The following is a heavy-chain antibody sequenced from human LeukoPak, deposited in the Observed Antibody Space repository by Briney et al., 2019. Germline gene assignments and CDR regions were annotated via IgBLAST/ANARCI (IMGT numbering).Heavy chain of an antibody. V-gene: IGHV3-11*06. CDR1: GFTFSDYY. Sequence: GGSLRLSCAASGFTFSDYYMSWIRQAPGKGLEWVSYISSSSSYTNYADSVKGRFTISRDNAKNSLYLQMNSLRAEDTAVYYCARATYSSSWYRYYYYGMDVWGQGTTVTVSS. J-gene: IGHJ6*02. CDR2: ISSSSSYT. D-gene: IGHD6-13*01. CDR3: ARATYSSSWYRYYYYGMDV.